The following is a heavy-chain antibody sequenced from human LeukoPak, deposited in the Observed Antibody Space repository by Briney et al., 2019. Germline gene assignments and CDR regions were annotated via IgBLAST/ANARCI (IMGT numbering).Heavy chain of an antibody. CDR1: GGTFSSYA. J-gene: IGHJ5*02. V-gene: IGHV1-69*04. CDR2: IIPILGIA. Sequence: ASVKVSCKASGGTFSSYAISWVRQAPGQGLEWMGRIIPILGIANYAQKFQGRVTITADKSTSTAYMELSSLRSEDTAVYYCARDPGYYGSGSYFNWFDPWGQGTLVTVSS. D-gene: IGHD3-10*01. CDR3: ARDPGYYGSGSYFNWFDP.